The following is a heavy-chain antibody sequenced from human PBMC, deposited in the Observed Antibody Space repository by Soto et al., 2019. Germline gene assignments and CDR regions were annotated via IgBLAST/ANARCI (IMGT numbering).Heavy chain of an antibody. CDR2: ISWNSGSI. CDR1: GFTFDDYA. V-gene: IGHV3-9*01. Sequence: DVQLVESGGGLVQPGRSLRLSCAASGFTFDDYAMHWVRQAPGKGLEWVSGISWNSGSIGYADSVKGRFTISRDNAKNSLYLQMNSLRAEDTALYYCAKAGSSSLYYYYMDVWGKGTTVTVSS. D-gene: IGHD6-13*01. CDR3: AKAGSSSLYYYYMDV. J-gene: IGHJ6*03.